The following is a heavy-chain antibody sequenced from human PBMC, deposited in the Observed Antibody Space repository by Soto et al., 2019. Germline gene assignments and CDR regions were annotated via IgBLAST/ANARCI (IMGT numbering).Heavy chain of an antibody. J-gene: IGHJ6*02. Sequence: LETLSVTCAVWGESITGDNWWSWVRQPPGKGLEWIGEIHHSGATNYNPSLKSLVTISVDKSKNQFSLKLNSVTVADTAMFYCATQGFYRMGVWGRGTTVTVSS. CDR3: ATQGFYRMGV. CDR1: GESITGDNW. CDR2: IHHSGAT. V-gene: IGHV4-4*02.